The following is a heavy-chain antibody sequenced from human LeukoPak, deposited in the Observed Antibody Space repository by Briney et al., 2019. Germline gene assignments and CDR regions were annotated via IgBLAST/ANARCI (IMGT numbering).Heavy chain of an antibody. CDR2: ISYDGSNK. J-gene: IGHJ4*02. V-gene: IGHV3-30-3*01. CDR3: ARVDPSFDIVVVPAAPPGY. Sequence: PGGFLRLSCAASGFTFSSYAMHWVRQAPGKGLEWVAVISYDGSNKYYADSVKGRFTISRDNSKNTLYLQMNSLRAEDTAVYYCARVDPSFDIVVVPAAPPGYWGQGTLVTVSS. D-gene: IGHD2-2*01. CDR1: GFTFSSYA.